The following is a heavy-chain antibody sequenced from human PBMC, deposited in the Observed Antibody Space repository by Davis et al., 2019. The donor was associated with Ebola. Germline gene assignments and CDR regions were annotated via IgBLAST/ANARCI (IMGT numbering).Heavy chain of an antibody. CDR1: GGSISSVDYY. D-gene: IGHD3-22*01. V-gene: IGHV4-30-4*01. Sequence: MPSETLSLTCTVSGGSISSVDYYWSWIRQPPGKGLEWIGYLYHSGDTDYNPSLKSRVTISIDTSKNQFSLKLSSVTAADTAVYYCASRWEYYDSSGPVSSGMDVWGQGTTVTVSS. CDR2: LYHSGDT. CDR3: ASRWEYYDSSGPVSSGMDV. J-gene: IGHJ6*02.